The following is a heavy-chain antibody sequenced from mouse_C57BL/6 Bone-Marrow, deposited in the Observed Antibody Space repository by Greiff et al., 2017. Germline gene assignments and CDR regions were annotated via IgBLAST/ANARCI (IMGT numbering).Heavy chain of an antibody. D-gene: IGHD1-1*01. V-gene: IGHV1-39*01. J-gene: IGHJ4*01. Sequence: EVQVVESGPELVKPGASVKISCKASGYSFTDYNMNWVKQSNGKSLEWIGVINPNYGTTSYNQKFKGKATLTVDQSSSTAYMQLNSLTSEDSAVDYCALYYYGMGAMGYWGQGTSVTVSS. CDR2: INPNYGTT. CDR1: GYSFTDYN. CDR3: ALYYYGMGAMGY.